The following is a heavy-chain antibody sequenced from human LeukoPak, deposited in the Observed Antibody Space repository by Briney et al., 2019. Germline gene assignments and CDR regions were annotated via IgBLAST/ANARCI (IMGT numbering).Heavy chain of an antibody. CDR1: AFTFSSYG. D-gene: IGHD3-22*01. CDR2: ILYDGSNK. V-gene: IGHV3-33*01. J-gene: IGHJ3*02. CDR3: ARGPPSSDYYDSSGPLSDAFDI. Sequence: PGGSLRLSCAASAFTFSSYGMHWVRQAPGKGLEWDAVILYDGSNKYYADSVKGRFTISRDNSKNTLYLQMNSLRAEDTAVYFCARGPPSSDYYDSSGPLSDAFDIWGQGTMVTVSS.